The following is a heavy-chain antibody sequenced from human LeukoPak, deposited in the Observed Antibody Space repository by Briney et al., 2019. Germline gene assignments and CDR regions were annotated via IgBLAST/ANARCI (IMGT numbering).Heavy chain of an antibody. CDR2: IYYSGST. V-gene: IGHV4-31*03. Sequence: PSQTLSLTCTVSGGSISSGGYYWSWIRQHPGKGLEWIGYIYYSGSTNYNPSLKSRVTISVDTSKNQFSLRLSSVTAADTAVYYCARGDTGTYAADQDALDIWGQGTMVTVSS. J-gene: IGHJ3*02. CDR1: GGSISSGGYY. D-gene: IGHD1-26*01. CDR3: ARGDTGTYAADQDALDI.